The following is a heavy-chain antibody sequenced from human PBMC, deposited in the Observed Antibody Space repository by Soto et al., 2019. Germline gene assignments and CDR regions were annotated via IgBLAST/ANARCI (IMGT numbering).Heavy chain of an antibody. V-gene: IGHV5-51*01. D-gene: IGHD3-9*01. CDR3: ARQGKIPAIAGQYFFDS. CDR1: GYSFSHYY. J-gene: IGHJ4*02. CDR2: IYPGDSDA. Sequence: AGEALKISWTVSGYSFSHYYIAWVRQMSGRGLEFMGIIYPGDSDAFYSPSFQGQVTLSVDKSINTAYLQWTSLKASDTAMYFCARQGKIPAIAGQYFFDSWGQGTLVTVSS.